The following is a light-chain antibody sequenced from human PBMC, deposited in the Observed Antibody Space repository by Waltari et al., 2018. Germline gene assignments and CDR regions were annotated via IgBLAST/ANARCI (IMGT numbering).Light chain of an antibody. V-gene: IGLV2-14*01. CDR3: CSFTSRSTWV. CDR2: DAS. J-gene: IGLJ3*02. Sequence: QSALTQPASVSGSPGQSITISCTGTSSDVGGYNYVSWYQQHPGKVPKLLIFDASNRPSGVSNRFSGSKSGNTASLTISGLQAEDESDYYCCSFTSRSTWVFGGGTKLTVL. CDR1: SSDVGGYNY.